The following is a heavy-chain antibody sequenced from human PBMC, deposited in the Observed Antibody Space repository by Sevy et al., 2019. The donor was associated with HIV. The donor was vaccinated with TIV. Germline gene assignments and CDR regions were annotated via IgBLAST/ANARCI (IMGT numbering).Heavy chain of an antibody. CDR1: GFTFSNYG. J-gene: IGHJ4*02. Sequence: GGSLRLSCEASGFTFSNYGMHWVRQAPGKGLEWVAIISHDGSNKYYADFVKGRFTISRDNSKHSLYLQMNSLRPEDKGVYYCAKDISGASSSWSFDYWGQGTLVTVSS. D-gene: IGHD6-19*01. V-gene: IGHV3-30*18. CDR2: ISHDGSNK. CDR3: AKDISGASSSWSFDY.